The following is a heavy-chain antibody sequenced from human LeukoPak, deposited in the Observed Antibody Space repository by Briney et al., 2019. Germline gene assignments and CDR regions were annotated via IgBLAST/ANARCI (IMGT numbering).Heavy chain of an antibody. D-gene: IGHD2-15*01. V-gene: IGHV5-10-1*01. J-gene: IGHJ4*02. Sequence: GESLKISCKGSGYSFTNHWISWVSQVPGKGLEWMGRIDPSDAYTNYSPSFQGHVTISVDKSLSTAYLRWSSLKASDTAIYYCASEYCSGGNCYFDYWGQGTLVTVSS. CDR3: ASEYCSGGNCYFDY. CDR2: IDPSDAYT. CDR1: GYSFTNHW.